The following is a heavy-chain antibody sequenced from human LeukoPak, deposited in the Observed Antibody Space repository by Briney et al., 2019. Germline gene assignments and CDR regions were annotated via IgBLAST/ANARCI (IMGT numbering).Heavy chain of an antibody. CDR3: ARAPRRANAFDI. CDR1: GGSFSGYH. CDR2: INHSGST. J-gene: IGHJ3*02. Sequence: SETPSLTCAVYGGSFSGYHWSWIRQPPGKGLEWIGEINHSGSTNYNPSLKSRVTISVDTSKNQFSLKLSSVTAADAAVYYCARAPRRANAFDIWGQGTMVTVSS. V-gene: IGHV4-34*01.